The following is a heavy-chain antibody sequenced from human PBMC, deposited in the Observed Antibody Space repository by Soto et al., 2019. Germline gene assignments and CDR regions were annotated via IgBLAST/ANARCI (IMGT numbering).Heavy chain of an antibody. J-gene: IGHJ5*02. V-gene: IGHV3-13*01. CDR1: GFTFSSHD. Sequence: EVQLVESGGGLVQPGGSLRLSCAASGFTFSSHDMHWVRQVTGKGLEWVSGIDSAGDAKYPASVKGRFTISRENAKNSLHLQMNSLRAGDTAVYYCARGGIRGFSWNWFDTWGQGPLVTVSS. CDR2: IDSAGDA. D-gene: IGHD3-10*01. CDR3: ARGGIRGFSWNWFDT.